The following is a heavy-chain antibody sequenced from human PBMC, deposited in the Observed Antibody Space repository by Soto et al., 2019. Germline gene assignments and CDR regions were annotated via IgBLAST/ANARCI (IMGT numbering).Heavy chain of an antibody. Sequence: GGSLRLSCAASGFTFSNAWMNCVRQAPGKGLEWVGRIKSKTDGGTTDYAAPVKGRFTISRDDSKNTLYLQMNSLKTEDTAVYYCTRDYCISTSRYILDYGMDVWGQGTTVTVSS. CDR2: IKSKTDGGTT. CDR1: GFTFSNAW. J-gene: IGHJ6*02. CDR3: TRDYCISTSRYILDYGMDV. D-gene: IGHD2-2*02. V-gene: IGHV3-15*07.